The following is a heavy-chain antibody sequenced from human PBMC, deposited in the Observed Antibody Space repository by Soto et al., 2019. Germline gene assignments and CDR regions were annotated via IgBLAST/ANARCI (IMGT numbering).Heavy chain of an antibody. J-gene: IGHJ4*02. CDR3: AKNNMGYYLDY. CDR1: GFTFSNYD. Sequence: EVQVLESGRALVQPGGSLRLSCAASGFTFSNYDMSWVRQAPGKGLEWVSSISGSGGTTYYADSVKGRLTLSRDNSKNTLYLQMNSLRVEDTAIYYFAKNNMGYYLDYWGQGTLVTVSS. CDR2: ISGSGGTT. D-gene: IGHD3-10*01. V-gene: IGHV3-23*01.